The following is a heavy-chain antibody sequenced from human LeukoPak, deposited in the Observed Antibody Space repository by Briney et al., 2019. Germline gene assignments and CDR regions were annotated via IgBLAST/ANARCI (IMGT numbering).Heavy chain of an antibody. V-gene: IGHV4-59*01. CDR3: VRGAYSSLSEGPYLYYMDV. D-gene: IGHD1-26*01. CDR1: GGSISRYY. CDR2: IFYTGST. J-gene: IGHJ6*03. Sequence: SETLSLTCSVSGGSISRYYWSWIRQPPGKGLEWIGYIFYTGSTNYSPSLKSRVTMSLDTSKNQVSLKLTSVTAAATAVYLCVRGAYSSLSEGPYLYYMDVWGKGTTVTVSS.